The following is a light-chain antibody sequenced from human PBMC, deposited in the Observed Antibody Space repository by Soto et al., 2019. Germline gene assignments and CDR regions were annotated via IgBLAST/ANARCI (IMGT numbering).Light chain of an antibody. CDR1: QSISSY. Sequence: DIQMTQSPSSLSASVGDRVTNTCRASQSISSYLNWYQQKPGKAPKLLIYAASSLQSGVPSRFSGSGSGTDFTLTISSLQPEDFATYYCQQSYRTPRYTFGQGTKLEIK. V-gene: IGKV1-39*01. CDR2: AAS. J-gene: IGKJ2*01. CDR3: QQSYRTPRYT.